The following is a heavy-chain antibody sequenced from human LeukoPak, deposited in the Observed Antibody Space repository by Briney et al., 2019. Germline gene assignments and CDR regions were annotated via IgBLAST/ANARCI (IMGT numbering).Heavy chain of an antibody. CDR3: ARSSITRVQLMWDFDY. J-gene: IGHJ4*02. V-gene: IGHV1-46*01. D-gene: IGHD5-18*01. CDR2: INPSGGST. Sequence: ASVKVSCKASGYTFTSYYMHWVRQAPGQGLEWMGIINPSGGSTSYAQKFQGRVTMTRDTSTSTVYMELSSLRSEDTAVYCCARSSITRVQLMWDFDYWGQGTLVTVSS. CDR1: GYTFTSYY.